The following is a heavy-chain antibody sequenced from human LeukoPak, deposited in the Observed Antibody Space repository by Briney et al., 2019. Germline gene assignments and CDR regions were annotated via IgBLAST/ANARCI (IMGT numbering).Heavy chain of an antibody. CDR2: ISFDGNNK. CDR1: GFTFSSYA. CDR3: ARPGWVEGGFDY. D-gene: IGHD2-15*01. V-gene: IGHV3-30-3*01. Sequence: GGSLRLSCAASGFTFSSYAMHWVRQAPGKGLQWVAVISFDGNNKYYADSVKGRFTISRDNSKNTLYLQMNSLRAEDTAVYYCARPGWVEGGFDYWGQGTLVTVSS. J-gene: IGHJ4*02.